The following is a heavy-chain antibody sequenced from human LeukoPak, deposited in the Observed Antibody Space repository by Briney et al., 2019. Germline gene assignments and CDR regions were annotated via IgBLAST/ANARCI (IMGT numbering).Heavy chain of an antibody. CDR3: VKVGVLWFGELSYFDY. CDR1: GFTFSSYA. Sequence: GSLRLSCSASGFTFSSYAMHWVRQAPGKGLEYVSAISSNGGSTYYADSVKGRFTISRDNSKNTLYLQMSSLRAEDTAVYYCVKVGVLWFGELSYFDYWGQGTLVTVSS. V-gene: IGHV3-64D*06. CDR2: ISSNGGST. D-gene: IGHD3-10*01. J-gene: IGHJ4*02.